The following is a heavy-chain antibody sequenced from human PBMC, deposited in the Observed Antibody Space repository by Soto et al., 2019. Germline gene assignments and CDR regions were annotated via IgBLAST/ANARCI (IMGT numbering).Heavy chain of an antibody. V-gene: IGHV3-48*01. CDR3: ARDGCSCSYCLNWFDP. CDR1: GFTFSSYS. CDR2: ISSSSTTK. D-gene: IGHD2-15*01. Sequence: EVQLVESGGGLVQPGGSLRLSCAASGFTFSSYSMNWVRQAPGKGLEWVSYISSSSTTKYYADSVKGRFTISRDNAKNSLYLQMNSMRAEDTAVYYCARDGCSCSYCLNWFDPWGQGTLVTVSS. J-gene: IGHJ5*02.